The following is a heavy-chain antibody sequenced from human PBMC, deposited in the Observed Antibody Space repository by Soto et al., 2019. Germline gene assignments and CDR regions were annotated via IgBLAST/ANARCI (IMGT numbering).Heavy chain of an antibody. CDR3: ARRYGSAFDI. CDR2: IYYSGST. Sequence: KTSETLSLTFTVSGGSISSYYWSWIRQPPGKGLEWIGYIYYSGSTNYNPSLKSRVTISVDTSKNQFSLKLSSVTAADTAVYYCARRYGSAFDIWGQGTMVTVSS. CDR1: GGSISSYY. D-gene: IGHD3-10*01. J-gene: IGHJ3*02. V-gene: IGHV4-59*08.